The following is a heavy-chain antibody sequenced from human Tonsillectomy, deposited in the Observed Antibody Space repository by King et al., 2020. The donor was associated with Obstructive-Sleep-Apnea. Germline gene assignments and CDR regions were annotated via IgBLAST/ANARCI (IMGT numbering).Heavy chain of an antibody. CDR1: GGSISSYY. D-gene: IGHD1-26*01. J-gene: IGHJ4*02. CDR3: ARGGWELLGGYFDY. Sequence: QLQESGPGLVKPSETLSLTCTVSGGSISSYYWSWIRQPPGKGLEWIGYIYYSGGTNYHPSLKSRVTRSVDTSKNQFSLKLSPGTAADTAVYYCARGGWELLGGYFDYWGQGTLVTVSS. CDR2: IYYSGGT. V-gene: IGHV4-59*01.